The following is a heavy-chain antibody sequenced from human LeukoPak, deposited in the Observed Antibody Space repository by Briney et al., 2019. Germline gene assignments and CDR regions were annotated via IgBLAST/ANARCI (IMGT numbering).Heavy chain of an antibody. Sequence: SQTLSLTCTVSGGSISSGDYYWSWIRQPPGKGLEWIGYIYYSGSTYYNPSLKSRVTISVDTSKNQFSLKLSSVTAAGTAVYYWARSGSYPTEFYFYYLGQGTLGTGPS. CDR3: ARSGSYPTEFYFYY. V-gene: IGHV4-30-4*08. J-gene: IGHJ4*02. D-gene: IGHD1-26*01. CDR2: IYYSGST. CDR1: GGSISSGDYY.